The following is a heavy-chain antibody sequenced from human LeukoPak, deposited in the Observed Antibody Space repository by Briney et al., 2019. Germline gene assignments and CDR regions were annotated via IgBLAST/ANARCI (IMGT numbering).Heavy chain of an antibody. V-gene: IGHV1-8*01. CDR2: RNPNSGNT. D-gene: IGHD6-19*01. J-gene: IGHJ5*02. CDR1: GYTFTSYD. Sequence: EASVKVSCKASGYTFTSYDINWVRQATGQGLEWMGWRNPNSGNTGYAQKFQGRVTMTRNISISTAYMELSSLRSEDTAVYYCARGWDSSGWYGFHWFDPWGLGTLVTVSS. CDR3: ARGWDSSGWYGFHWFDP.